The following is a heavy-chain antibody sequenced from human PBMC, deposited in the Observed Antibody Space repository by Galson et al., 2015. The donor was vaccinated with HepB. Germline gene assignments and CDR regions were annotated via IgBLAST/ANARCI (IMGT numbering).Heavy chain of an antibody. CDR3: ARIHRDRDSSGWYQGGYFDY. J-gene: IGHJ4*02. CDR2: IFSNDEK. V-gene: IGHV2-26*01. CDR1: GFSLSNARMG. Sequence: PALVTPTQTLTLTCTVSGFSLSNARMGVSWIRQPPGKALEWLAHIFSNDEKSYSTSLKSRLTISKDTSKSQVVLTMTNMDPVDTATYYCARIHRDRDSSGWYQGGYFDYWGQGTLVTVSS. D-gene: IGHD6-19*01.